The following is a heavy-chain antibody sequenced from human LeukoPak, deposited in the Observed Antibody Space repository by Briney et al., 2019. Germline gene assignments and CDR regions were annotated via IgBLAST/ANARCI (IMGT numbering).Heavy chain of an antibody. CDR2: VDSSGNT. J-gene: IGHJ6*03. Sequence: SETLSLTCSVSVVSMNGYYWSWLRQSAGNRLEWIGHVDSSGNTNYNPSLESRVTMSVDTSKNQFSLKLSSVTAADTAVYYCAGNYAHYYMDVWGKGTTVTVSS. V-gene: IGHV4-4*07. CDR3: AGNYAHYYMDV. D-gene: IGHD4-11*01. CDR1: VVSMNGYY.